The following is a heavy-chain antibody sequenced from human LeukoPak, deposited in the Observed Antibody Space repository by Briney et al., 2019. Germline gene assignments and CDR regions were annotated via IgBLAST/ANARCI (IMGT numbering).Heavy chain of an antibody. D-gene: IGHD3-3*01. CDR2: INHSGST. CDR1: GGSFSGYY. J-gene: IGHJ5*02. Sequence: PSETLSLTCAVYGGSFSGYYWSWIRQPPGKGLEWIGEINHSGSTNYNPSLKSRVTISVDTSKNQFSLKLSSVTAADTAVYYCARLRFLEWLLFLWVFDPWGQGTLVTVSS. CDR3: ARLRFLEWLLFLWVFDP. V-gene: IGHV4-34*01.